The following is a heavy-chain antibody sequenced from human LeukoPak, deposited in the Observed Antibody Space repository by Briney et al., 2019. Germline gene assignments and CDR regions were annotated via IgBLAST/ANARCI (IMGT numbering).Heavy chain of an antibody. CDR2: ISDSGSSI. CDR3: ARDVAAIAGGYMDV. Sequence: GGSLRLSCAASGFTFSSDSMNWVRQGPGKGLGWVSSISDSGSSIFYADSVKGRFTISRDNAKNSLYLQMNSLRAEDTAVYYCARDVAAIAGGYMDVWGKGTTVTVSS. D-gene: IGHD2-15*01. V-gene: IGHV3-21*01. J-gene: IGHJ6*03. CDR1: GFTFSSDS.